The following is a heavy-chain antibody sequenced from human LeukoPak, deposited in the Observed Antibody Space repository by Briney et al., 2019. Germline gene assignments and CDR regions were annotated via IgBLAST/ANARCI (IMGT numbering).Heavy chain of an antibody. CDR1: GYSFTSYW. CDR2: IYPGDSDT. J-gene: IGHJ4*02. V-gene: IGHV5-51*01. CDR3: ARQTIPPPTYYDFWSGYYLVPYYYFDY. D-gene: IGHD3-3*01. Sequence: PGESLKISCKGSGYSFTSYWIGWVRRMPGKGLEWMGIIYPGDSDTRYSPSFQGQVTISADKSISTAYLQWSSLKASDTAMYYCARQTIPPPTYYDFWSGYYLVPYYYFDYWGQGTLVTVSS.